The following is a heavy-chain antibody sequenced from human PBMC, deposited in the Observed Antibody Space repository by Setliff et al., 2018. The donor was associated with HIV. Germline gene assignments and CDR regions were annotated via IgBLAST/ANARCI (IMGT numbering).Heavy chain of an antibody. D-gene: IGHD2-15*01. CDR3: ARVGSYWTQFDY. V-gene: IGHV1-8*01. Sequence: ASVKVSCKASGYTFTSYAINWVRQATGQGLEWMGWMSPNSGNAGYEQKFQGRVTMTRNTSISTAYMELSSLRSEDTAVYYCARVGSYWTQFDYWGQGTLVTVSS. CDR2: MSPNSGNA. CDR1: GYTFTSYA. J-gene: IGHJ4*01.